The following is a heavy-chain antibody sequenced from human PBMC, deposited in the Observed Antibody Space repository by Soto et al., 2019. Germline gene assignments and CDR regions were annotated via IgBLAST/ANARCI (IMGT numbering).Heavy chain of an antibody. V-gene: IGHV6-1*01. J-gene: IGHJ6*02. CDR1: GKGGASISVA. CDR3: TGITWFRGMDV. CDR2: TYYKSKWNN. Sequence: SGKGGASISVACDWIRQSPSRGLEWLGRTYYKSKWNNDYALSVKSRITINPDTSKNQFSLHLYSVTPEYTAAYYCTGITWFRGMDVWGQGPSLTVSS. D-gene: IGHD3-10*01.